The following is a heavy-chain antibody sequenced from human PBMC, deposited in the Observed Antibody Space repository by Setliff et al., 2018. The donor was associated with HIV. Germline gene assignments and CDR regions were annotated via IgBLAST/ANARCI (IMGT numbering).Heavy chain of an antibody. J-gene: IGHJ4*02. CDR1: GYIFSTYG. CDR3: ASIAVAGYLGY. V-gene: IGHV1-18*01. CDR2: ISPFNLKT. D-gene: IGHD6-19*01. Sequence: RASVKVSCKASGYIFSTYGINWVRQAPGQGLEWMGWISPFNLKTNFAQNFQGRVTLTTDTSTSTVFLELRSLRSDDTAVYYCASIAVAGYLGYWGQGTLVTVSS.